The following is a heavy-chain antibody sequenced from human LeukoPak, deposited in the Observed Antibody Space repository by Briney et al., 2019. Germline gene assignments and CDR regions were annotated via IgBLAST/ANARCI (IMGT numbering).Heavy chain of an antibody. CDR3: ARSAAAGPFDY. CDR1: GFTFSSYA. V-gene: IGHV3-23*01. D-gene: IGHD6-13*01. CDR2: ISGSGGST. Sequence: GGSLRLSCAASGFTFSSYALSWVRQAPGKGLEWVSAISGSGGSTNYADSVKGRFTTSRDNSKNTLYLQMNTLRTEDTAIYYCARSAAAGPFDYWGQGTLLTVSS. J-gene: IGHJ4*02.